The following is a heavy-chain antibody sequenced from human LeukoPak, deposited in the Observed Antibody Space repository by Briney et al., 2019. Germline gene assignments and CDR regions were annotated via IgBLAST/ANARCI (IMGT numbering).Heavy chain of an antibody. CDR2: IYFSGHT. J-gene: IGHJ4*02. CDR3: ASKYCTSTSCYETFDR. V-gene: IGHV4-30-4*08. D-gene: IGHD2-2*01. Sequence: PSQTLSLTCTDSGASINSGDYYWTWLRQPPGKGLEWIGYIYFSGHTYYNPSLKSRSLMSLDTSKNQFSLEVRSVTAADTAVYYCASKYCTSTSCYETFDRWGQGTLVTVSS. CDR1: GASINSGDYY.